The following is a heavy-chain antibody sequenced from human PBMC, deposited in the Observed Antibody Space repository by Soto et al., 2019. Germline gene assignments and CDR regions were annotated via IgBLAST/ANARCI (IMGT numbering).Heavy chain of an antibody. J-gene: IGHJ3*02. CDR2: IYYSGST. V-gene: IGHV4-39*01. CDR3: ASAYCSRTSCYPDAFDI. CDR1: GGSISSSSYY. Sequence: QLQLQESGPGLVKPSETLSLTCTVSGGSISSSSYYWGWIRQPPGKGLEWIGSIYYSGSTYYNPSLKSRVTMSVATSQNPFALKLSSVTAADTAVYYCASAYCSRTSCYPDAFDIWGQGTMVTVSS. D-gene: IGHD2-2*01.